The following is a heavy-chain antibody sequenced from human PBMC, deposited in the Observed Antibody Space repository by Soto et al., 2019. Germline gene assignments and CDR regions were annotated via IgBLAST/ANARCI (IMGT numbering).Heavy chain of an antibody. Sequence: QVQLVESGGGVVQPWRSLRLSCAGSGFMFGDHGMHWVRQAPGQGLEWVAVIGVDGHNIYYADSVKGRFIISRDNSKSTLDLTLNSMRPEETAVYYCANKLYDISSGHWGQGTLGTVSS. CDR1: GFMFGDHG. CDR3: ANKLYDISSGH. J-gene: IGHJ1*01. V-gene: IGHV3-33*08. D-gene: IGHD6-6*01. CDR2: IGVDGHNI.